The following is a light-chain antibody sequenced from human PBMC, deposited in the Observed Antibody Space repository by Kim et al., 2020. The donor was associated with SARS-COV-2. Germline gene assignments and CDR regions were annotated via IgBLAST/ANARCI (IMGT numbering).Light chain of an antibody. Sequence: ASTGDRVTITCRASQGVGIYLAWYQQKPRKAPKLLIYGASTLQSGVPSTFSGSGSGTDFTLTISCLQSEDFATYYCQQYYTYPRTFGQGTKVDIK. CDR1: QGVGIY. CDR2: GAS. CDR3: QQYYTYPRT. J-gene: IGKJ1*01. V-gene: IGKV1-8*01.